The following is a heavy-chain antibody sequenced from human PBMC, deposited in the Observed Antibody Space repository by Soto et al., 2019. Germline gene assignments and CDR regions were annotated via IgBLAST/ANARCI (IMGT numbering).Heavy chain of an antibody. Sequence: HPGGSLRLSCAASGFTFSSYAMSWVRQAPGKGLEWVSAISGSGGSTYYADSVKGRFTISRDNSKNTLYLQMNSLRAEDTAVYYCAKASKSRRPRIYYYYMDVWGKGTTVTVSS. V-gene: IGHV3-23*01. CDR3: AKASKSRRPRIYYYYMDV. CDR1: GFTFSSYA. J-gene: IGHJ6*03. D-gene: IGHD2-15*01. CDR2: ISGSGGST.